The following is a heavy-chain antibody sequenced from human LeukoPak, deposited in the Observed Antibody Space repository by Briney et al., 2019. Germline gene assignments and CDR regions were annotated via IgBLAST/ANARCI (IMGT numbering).Heavy chain of an antibody. V-gene: IGHV3-23*01. J-gene: IGHJ4*02. D-gene: IGHD7-27*01. Sequence: PGGSLRLSCAASGFTFSSYAMSWVRQAPGKGLEWVSAISGSGGSTYYADSVKGRFTISRDNSKNTLYLQMNSLRAEDTAVYYCAKSLINWGLKYYFDYWGQGTLVTVSS. CDR1: GFTFSSYA. CDR2: ISGSGGST. CDR3: AKSLINWGLKYYFDY.